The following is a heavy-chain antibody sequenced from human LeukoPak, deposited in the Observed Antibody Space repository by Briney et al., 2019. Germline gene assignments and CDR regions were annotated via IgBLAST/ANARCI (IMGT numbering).Heavy chain of an antibody. CDR3: ARGVVTAIPNWFDP. D-gene: IGHD2-21*02. CDR1: GYSFTNYW. V-gene: IGHV5-51*01. Sequence: GESLKISCKGSGYSFTNYWIGWVRQMPGKGLEWMGIIYPGDSDTRYSPSFQGQVTISADKSIRTAYLQWGSLKASDTAMYYCARGVVTAIPNWFDPWGQGTLVTVSS. J-gene: IGHJ5*02. CDR2: IYPGDSDT.